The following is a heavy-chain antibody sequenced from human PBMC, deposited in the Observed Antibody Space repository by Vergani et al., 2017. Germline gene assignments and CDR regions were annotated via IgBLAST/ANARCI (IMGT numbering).Heavy chain of an antibody. J-gene: IGHJ4*02. V-gene: IGHV3-7*03. Sequence: EVQLVESGGGLVQTGGSLRLSCAASGFSFSTYWMSWVRQAPGKGLGWGANIKHDGIGKQYVDAVKSRFTISRDNTKNSPFLQRNFLRDEDTALYYCAGDSNGWFGAYWGQGIQVTVSS. D-gene: IGHD6-13*01. CDR3: AGDSNGWFGAY. CDR1: GFSFSTYW. CDR2: IKHDGIGK.